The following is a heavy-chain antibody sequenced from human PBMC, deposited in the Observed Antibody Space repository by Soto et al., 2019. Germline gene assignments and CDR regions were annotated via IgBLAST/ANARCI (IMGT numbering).Heavy chain of an antibody. CDR3: ARDRGAYGMDV. CDR1: GFSISSGYY. Sequence: SETLSLTCAVSGFSISSGYYWGWIRQPPGKGLEWIGSMYQSGTPYYNPSLKSRVTISVDTSKNQVSLKLSSVTAADTAVYYCARDRGAYGMDVWGQGTTVTVSS. CDR2: MYQSGTP. V-gene: IGHV4-38-2*02. J-gene: IGHJ6*02.